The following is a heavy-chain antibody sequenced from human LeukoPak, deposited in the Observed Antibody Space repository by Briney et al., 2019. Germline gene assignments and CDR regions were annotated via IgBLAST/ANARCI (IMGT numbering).Heavy chain of an antibody. V-gene: IGHV3-23*01. CDR3: AKVPVYYYYYMDV. CDR1: GFTFSNYG. J-gene: IGHJ6*03. Sequence: PGGSLRLSCAASGFTFSNYGMSWVRQAPGKGLEWVSAISGSGGSTYYADSVKGRFTISRDNSKNTLYLQMNSLRAEDTAVYYCAKVPVYYYYYMDVWGKGTTVTISS. CDR2: ISGSGGST.